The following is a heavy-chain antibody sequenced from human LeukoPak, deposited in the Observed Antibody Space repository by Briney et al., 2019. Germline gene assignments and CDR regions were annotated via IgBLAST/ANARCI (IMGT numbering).Heavy chain of an antibody. Sequence: HSGGSLRLSCAASGFTFSSYAMSWVRQAPGKGLEWVSAISGSGGSTYYADSVKGRFTISRDNSKNRLYLQMNSLRAEDTAVYYCAKYKLYSDAAPDAFDIWGQGTMVTVSS. CDR1: GFTFSSYA. D-gene: IGHD2-8*01. V-gene: IGHV3-23*01. J-gene: IGHJ3*02. CDR3: AKYKLYSDAAPDAFDI. CDR2: ISGSGGST.